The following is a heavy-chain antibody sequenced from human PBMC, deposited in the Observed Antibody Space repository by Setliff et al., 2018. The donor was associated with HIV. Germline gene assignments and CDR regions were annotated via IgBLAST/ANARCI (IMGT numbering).Heavy chain of an antibody. D-gene: IGHD3-10*01. Sequence: ASETLSLTCNVSGGSFIGSSFQSTWIRQPPGRGLEWIGDIAYSGTTVYTNYNPSLERRVTVSEDTSRHQFFLKLTSVTADDTALYYCARTREYYYGSGSPSSYYYMDVWGKGTTVTVSS. CDR2: IAYSGTTVYT. CDR3: ARTREYYYGSGSPSSYYYMDV. V-gene: IGHV4-39*07. CDR1: GGSFIGSSFQ. J-gene: IGHJ6*03.